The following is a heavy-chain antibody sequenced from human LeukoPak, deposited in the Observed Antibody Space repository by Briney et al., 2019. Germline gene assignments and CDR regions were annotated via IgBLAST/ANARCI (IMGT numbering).Heavy chain of an antibody. Sequence: SETLSLTCAVYGGSFSGYYWSWIRQPPGKGLEWIGEINHSGSTNYNPSLKSRVTISVDTSKNQFSLKLSSVTAADTAVYYCAGKYCSSTSCYTGRWFDPWGQGTLVTVSS. D-gene: IGHD2-2*02. V-gene: IGHV4-34*01. J-gene: IGHJ5*02. CDR3: AGKYCSSTSCYTGRWFDP. CDR1: GGSFSGYY. CDR2: INHSGST.